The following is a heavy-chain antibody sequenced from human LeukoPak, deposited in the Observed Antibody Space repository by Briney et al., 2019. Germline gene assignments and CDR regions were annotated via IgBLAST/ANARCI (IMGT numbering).Heavy chain of an antibody. Sequence: PGGSLRLSCAASGFTFSSYGMHWVRQAPGKGLEWVAFIRYDGSNKYYADSVKGRFTISRDNSKNTLYLQMNSLRAEDTAVYYCAKLWGYYDSSGHGDYWGQGTLVTVSS. V-gene: IGHV3-30*02. J-gene: IGHJ4*02. CDR2: IRYDGSNK. D-gene: IGHD3-22*01. CDR3: AKLWGYYDSSGHGDY. CDR1: GFTFSSYG.